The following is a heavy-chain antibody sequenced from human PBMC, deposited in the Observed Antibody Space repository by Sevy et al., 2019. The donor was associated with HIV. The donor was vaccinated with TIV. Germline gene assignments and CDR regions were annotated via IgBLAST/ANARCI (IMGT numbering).Heavy chain of an antibody. CDR2: ISNSGSII. CDR3: AREDGSRQYFQY. D-gene: IGHD6-13*01. V-gene: IGHV3-48*03. J-gene: IGHJ1*01. Sequence: GGSLRLSCVASGFTFSSYEMNWVRQAPGKGLEWVSYISNSGSIIYYENSVKGRFTISRDNAKISLYLQMNSLRAEDTAVYYCAREDGSRQYFQYWGQGTLVTVSS. CDR1: GFTFSSYE.